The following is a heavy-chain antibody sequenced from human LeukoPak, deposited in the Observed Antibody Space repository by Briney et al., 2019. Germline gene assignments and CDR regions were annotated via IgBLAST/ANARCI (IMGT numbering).Heavy chain of an antibody. CDR3: ARDLSGWGNSVY. Sequence: GASVKVSCKASGYTFTSYGISWVRQAPGQGLEWMGWIIPIFGTANYAQKFQGRVTITADESTSTAYMELSSLRSEDTAVYYCARDLSGWGNSVYWGQGTLVTVSS. D-gene: IGHD5/OR15-5a*01. CDR2: IIPIFGTA. CDR1: GYTFTSYG. J-gene: IGHJ4*02. V-gene: IGHV1-69*13.